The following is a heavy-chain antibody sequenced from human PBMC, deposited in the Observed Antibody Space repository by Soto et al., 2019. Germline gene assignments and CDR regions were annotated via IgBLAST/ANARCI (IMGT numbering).Heavy chain of an antibody. CDR2: IYYSGST. CDR1: GGSFSSGGYY. Sequence: QLQLQESGPGLVKPSQTLSLACTVSGGSFSSGGYYWSWIRQLLGKGLEWIGYIYYSGSTYYYPSNNPQTTISRCNSKHPFSLKVKPVTHANTAFYYSARATSFPRPPGYWGQGTLVTVSS. V-gene: IGHV4-31*01. J-gene: IGHJ4*02. CDR3: ARATSFPRPPGY. D-gene: IGHD6-6*01.